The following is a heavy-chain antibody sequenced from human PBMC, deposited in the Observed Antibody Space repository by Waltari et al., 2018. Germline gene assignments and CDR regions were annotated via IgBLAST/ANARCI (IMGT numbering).Heavy chain of an antibody. CDR3: AKSLVVITYYYGMDV. J-gene: IGHJ6*02. V-gene: IGHV3-23*01. D-gene: IGHD3-22*01. Sequence: EVQLLESGGGLVQPGGSLRLSCAASGFTFSSYAMSWVRQAPGKGLGWVSAISGSGGSTYYADSVKGRFTISRDNSKNTLYLQMNSLRAEDTAVYYCAKSLVVITYYYGMDVWGQGTTVTVSS. CDR2: ISGSGGST. CDR1: GFTFSSYA.